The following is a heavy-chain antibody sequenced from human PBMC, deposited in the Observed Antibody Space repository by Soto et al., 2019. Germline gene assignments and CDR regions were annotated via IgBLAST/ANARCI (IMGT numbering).Heavy chain of an antibody. CDR2: ARNKVSGYTT. V-gene: IGHV3-72*01. D-gene: IGHD4-17*01. Sequence: GGSLRLSCAASGFIFSDHYMDWVRQAPGKGLEWVGRARNKVSGYTTAYAASVKGRFTISRDDSKNSLFLQMNSLKTEDTAVYFCAKTHRATTVVTRYWYFDLWGRGTLVTVSS. CDR1: GFIFSDHY. CDR3: AKTHRATTVVTRYWYFDL. J-gene: IGHJ2*01.